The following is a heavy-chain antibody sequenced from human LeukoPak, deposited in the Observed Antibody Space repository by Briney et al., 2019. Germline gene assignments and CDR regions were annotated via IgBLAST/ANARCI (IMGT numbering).Heavy chain of an antibody. CDR1: GYTFTSYG. CDR3: AIFREYYYDSSGYGFGAFDI. D-gene: IGHD3-22*01. Sequence: ASVKVSCKASGYTFTSYGISWVRQAPGQGLEWMGWISAYNGNTNYAQKLQGRVTMTTDTSTSTACMELRSLRSDDTAVYYCAIFREYYYDSSGYGFGAFDIWGQGTMVTVSS. CDR2: ISAYNGNT. J-gene: IGHJ3*02. V-gene: IGHV1-18*01.